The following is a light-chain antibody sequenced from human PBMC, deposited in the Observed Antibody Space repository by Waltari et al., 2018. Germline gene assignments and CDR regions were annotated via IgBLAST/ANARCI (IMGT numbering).Light chain of an antibody. CDR2: EVS. J-gene: IGLJ2*01. Sequence: QSALTQPPSVSGSPGQSVTIPCTGTRSDFGRSYHVSWYQQPPGTAPKLMIYEVSNRPSGVPDRFSGSKSGNTASLTISGLQTEDEADYYCSSYTSGTTVVFGGGTKLTVL. CDR1: RSDFGRSYH. V-gene: IGLV2-18*02. CDR3: SSYTSGTTVV.